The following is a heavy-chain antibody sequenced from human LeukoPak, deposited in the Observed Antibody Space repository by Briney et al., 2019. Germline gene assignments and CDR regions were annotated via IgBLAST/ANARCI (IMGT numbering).Heavy chain of an antibody. J-gene: IGHJ6*02. CDR1: GFTVSSNY. D-gene: IGHD4-17*01. CDR3: ARGIDGDYVTVDFYYYGMDV. Sequence: GGSLRLSCAASGFTVSSNYMSWVRQAPGKGLEWVSVIYSGGSTYYADSVKGRFAISRHNSKNTLYLQVNSLRAEDTAVYYCARGIDGDYVTVDFYYYGMDVWGQGTTVTVSS. CDR2: IYSGGST. V-gene: IGHV3-53*04.